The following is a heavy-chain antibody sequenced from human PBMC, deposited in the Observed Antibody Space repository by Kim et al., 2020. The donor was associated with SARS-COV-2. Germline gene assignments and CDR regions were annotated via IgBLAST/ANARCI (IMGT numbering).Heavy chain of an antibody. CDR2: LTHTGRDT. Sequence: GGSLRLSCVASGFTFSACAMGWVRQAPGKGLQWVSSLTHTGRDTYYADSVKGRFTISRDDSRNTLYLQMSSLRTEDTAVYFCAKDIDDYFGIHVWGQGTTVTVSS. CDR3: AKDIDDYFGIHV. D-gene: IGHD1-26*01. CDR1: GFTFSACA. J-gene: IGHJ6*02. V-gene: IGHV3-23*01.